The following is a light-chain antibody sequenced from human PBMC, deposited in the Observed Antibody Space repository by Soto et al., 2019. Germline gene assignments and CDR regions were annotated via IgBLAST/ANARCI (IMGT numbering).Light chain of an antibody. Sequence: QSALTQPASVSGSPGQSIAITCTGTNSDVGAFNYVSWYQQHPDKAHKLMIYEVSNRPSGVSNRFSGSKSVNTATLTFSGLQTEDEADYYCSSYTTSSTRVFGTGTKVTVL. CDR3: SSYTTSSTRV. CDR1: NSDVGAFNY. CDR2: EVS. J-gene: IGLJ1*01. V-gene: IGLV2-14*03.